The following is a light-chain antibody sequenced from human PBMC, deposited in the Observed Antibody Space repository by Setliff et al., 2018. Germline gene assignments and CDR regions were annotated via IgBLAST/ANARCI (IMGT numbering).Light chain of an antibody. V-gene: IGLV2-14*03. J-gene: IGLJ1*01. CDR1: SSDVGGYNY. Sequence: QSALTQPASVSGSPGQSITLSCTGTSSDVGGYNYVSWYQQHPGKAPKLMIYDVGNRPSGVSNRFSGSKSGNTASLTISGLQAEDEADYYCISYTSSNTLDVFGTGTKVTV. CDR3: ISYTSSNTLDV. CDR2: DVG.